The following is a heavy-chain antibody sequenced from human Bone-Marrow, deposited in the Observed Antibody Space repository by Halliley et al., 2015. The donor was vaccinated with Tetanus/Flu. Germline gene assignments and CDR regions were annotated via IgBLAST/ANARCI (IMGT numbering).Heavy chain of an antibody. CDR3: AKDSGSSGWYAWIAL. CDR1: GFTFSSYA. J-gene: IGHJ4*02. D-gene: IGHD6-19*01. CDR2: ITTTGGNT. Sequence: SLRLSCAASGFTFSSYAMTWVRQAPGKGLEWVSVITTTGGNTYYADSVRGRFTISRDNSKNMVFLQMNSLRGEDTAKYYCAKDSGSSGWYAWIALWGQGTLVTVSS. V-gene: IGHV3-23*01.